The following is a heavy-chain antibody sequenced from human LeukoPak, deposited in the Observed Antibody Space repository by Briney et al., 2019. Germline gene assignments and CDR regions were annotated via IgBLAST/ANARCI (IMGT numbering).Heavy chain of an antibody. CDR1: GYTFTSYD. D-gene: IGHD2-2*02. Sequence: ASVKVSCKASGYTFTSYDINWVRQATGQGLEWMGWMNPNSGNTGYAQKFQGRVTMTTDTSTSTAYMELRSLRSDDTAVYYCARDSPPYCSSTSCYSGYFDYWGQGTLVTASS. CDR2: MNPNSGNT. J-gene: IGHJ4*02. CDR3: ARDSPPYCSSTSCYSGYFDY. V-gene: IGHV1-8*01.